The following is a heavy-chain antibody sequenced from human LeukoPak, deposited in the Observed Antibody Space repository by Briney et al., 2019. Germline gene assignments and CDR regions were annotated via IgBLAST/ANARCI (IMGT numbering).Heavy chain of an antibody. CDR3: ARAGSSWSDNWFDP. V-gene: IGHV4-34*01. CDR2: INHSGST. D-gene: IGHD6-13*01. Sequence: SETLSLTCAVYGGSFSGYYWSWIRQPPGKGLEWIGEINHSGSTNYNPSLKSRVTISVDTSKNQLSLKLSSVTAADTAVYYCARAGSSWSDNWFDPWGQGTLVTVSS. CDR1: GGSFSGYY. J-gene: IGHJ5*02.